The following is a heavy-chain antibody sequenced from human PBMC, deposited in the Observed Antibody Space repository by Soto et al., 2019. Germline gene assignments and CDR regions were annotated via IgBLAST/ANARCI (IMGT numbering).Heavy chain of an antibody. CDR1: GFTFSSYG. Sequence: QVQLVESGGGVVQPGRSLRLSCAASGFTFSSYGMHWVRQAPGKGLEWVAVISYDGSNKYYADSVKGRFTISRDNSKNPLYLQMNSLGAEDTAVYYCVKEGVVAARGLVSYGMDVWGQGTTVTVSS. CDR2: ISYDGSNK. CDR3: VKEGVVAARGLVSYGMDV. V-gene: IGHV3-30*18. J-gene: IGHJ6*02. D-gene: IGHD2-15*01.